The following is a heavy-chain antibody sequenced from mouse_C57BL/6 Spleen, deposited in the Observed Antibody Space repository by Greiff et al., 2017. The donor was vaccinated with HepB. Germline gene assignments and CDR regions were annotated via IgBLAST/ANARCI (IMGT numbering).Heavy chain of an antibody. CDR1: GFTFSSYA. J-gene: IGHJ3*01. D-gene: IGHD2-3*01. V-gene: IGHV5-9-1*02. CDR2: ISSGGDYI. Sequence: EVHLVESGEGLVKPGGSLKLSCAASGFTFSSYAMSWVRQTPEKRLEWVAYISSGGDYIYYADTVKGRFTISRDNARNTLYLQMSSLKSEDTAMYYCTRDDGYYEGVAYWGQGTLVTVSA. CDR3: TRDDGYYEGVAY.